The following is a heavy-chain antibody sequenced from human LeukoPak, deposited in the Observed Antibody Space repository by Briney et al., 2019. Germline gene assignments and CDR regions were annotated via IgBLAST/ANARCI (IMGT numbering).Heavy chain of an antibody. CDR2: ITSSGNTI. V-gene: IGHV3-48*03. CDR1: GFTFRSYE. Sequence: GGSLKLSCAASGFTFRSYEMNWVRQAPGKGLEWVSYITSSGNTIYYADSVKGRFTISRDNAKNSLYLEMNSLRAEDTAVYYCARANYYDISGYDYWGQGTLVTVSS. D-gene: IGHD3-22*01. J-gene: IGHJ4*02. CDR3: ARANYYDISGYDY.